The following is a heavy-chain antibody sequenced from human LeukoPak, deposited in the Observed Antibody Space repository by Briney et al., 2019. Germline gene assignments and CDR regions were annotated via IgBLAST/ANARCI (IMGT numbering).Heavy chain of an antibody. J-gene: IGHJ1*01. CDR1: GLNFSSYG. Sequence: GGAPRLSCAASGLNFSSYGKSGDRQAPGNGMKRVSFITPNAARTSYADSVEGRFTISRDNPRNTLYMQMNSLRDEDTALYYCAIMHGYYDGSGYWVQWGQGTLVTVSS. V-gene: IGHV3-23*01. CDR3: AIMHGYYDGSGYWVQ. CDR2: ITPNAART. D-gene: IGHD3-22*01.